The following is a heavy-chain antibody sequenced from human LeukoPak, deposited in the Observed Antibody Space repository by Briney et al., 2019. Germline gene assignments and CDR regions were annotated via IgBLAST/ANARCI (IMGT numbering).Heavy chain of an antibody. J-gene: IGHJ5*02. V-gene: IGHV1-24*01. D-gene: IGHD5-12*01. CDR2: FDPEDGET. CDR3: ATNIVATTNWFDP. CDR1: GGTFSSYA. Sequence: ASVKVSCKASGGTFSSYAISWVRQAPGKGLEWMGGFDPEDGETIYAQKFQGRVTMTEDTSTDTAYMELSSLRSEDTAVYYCATNIVATTNWFDPWGQGTLVTVSS.